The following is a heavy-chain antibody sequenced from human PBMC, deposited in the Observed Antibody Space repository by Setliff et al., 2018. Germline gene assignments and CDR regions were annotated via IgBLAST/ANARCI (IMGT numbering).Heavy chain of an antibody. CDR2: IRNKDNGYST. D-gene: IGHD5-18*01. V-gene: IGHV3-72*01. Sequence: PGGSLRLSCAASGFTFSAHYMDWLRQAPGKGLEWVGRIRNKDNGYSTEYAASVKGRFTISRDESTKSQYLQMNSLKTEDTAVYYCALYNYGLPYWGQGTLVTVSS. CDR1: GFTFSAHY. CDR3: ALYNYGLPY. J-gene: IGHJ4*02.